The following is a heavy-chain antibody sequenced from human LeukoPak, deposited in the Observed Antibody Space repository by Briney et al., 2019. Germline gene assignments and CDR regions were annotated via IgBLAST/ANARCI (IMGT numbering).Heavy chain of an antibody. CDR1: GGSFSGYY. D-gene: IGHD3-16*02. J-gene: IGHJ4*02. CDR2: INHSGST. Sequence: SETLSLTCAVYGGSFSGYYWSWIRQPPRKGLEWIGEINHSGSTNYNPSLKSRVTISVDTSKNQFSLKLSSVTAADTAVYYCARGHRNYVWGSYRPFDYWGQGTLVTVSS. V-gene: IGHV4-34*01. CDR3: ARGHRNYVWGSYRPFDY.